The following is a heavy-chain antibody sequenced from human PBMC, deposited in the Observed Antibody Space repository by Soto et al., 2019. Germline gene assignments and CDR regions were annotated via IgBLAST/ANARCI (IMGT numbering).Heavy chain of an antibody. J-gene: IGHJ6*02. CDR3: ARQKLYYDFWSGYPSHYYYGMDV. CDR2: INHSEST. Sequence: PSETLSLTCAVYGGSFSGYYWSWIRQPPGKGLEWIGEINHSESTNYNPSLKSRVTISVDTSKNQFSLKLSSVTAADTAVYYCARQKLYYDFWSGYPSHYYYGMDVWGQGTTVTVSS. V-gene: IGHV4-34*01. CDR1: GGSFSGYY. D-gene: IGHD3-3*01.